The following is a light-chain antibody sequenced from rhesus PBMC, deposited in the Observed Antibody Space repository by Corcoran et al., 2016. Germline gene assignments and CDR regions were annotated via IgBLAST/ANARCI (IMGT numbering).Light chain of an antibody. CDR2: AAS. Sequence: DIQMTQSPSSLSASVGDRVTVTCRASQGINKELSWYQQKTGKAPTLLIYAASSLQSGVSSRFRGCGSWTDFTLTIRSLQPEDVATYYCLQDYTTPLTFGGGTKVEIK. CDR1: QGINKE. V-gene: IGKV1-94*01. J-gene: IGKJ4*01. CDR3: LQDYTTPLT.